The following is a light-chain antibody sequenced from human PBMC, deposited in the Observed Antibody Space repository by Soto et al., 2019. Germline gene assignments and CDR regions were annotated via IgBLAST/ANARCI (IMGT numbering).Light chain of an antibody. CDR3: QSYDSSLSYV. V-gene: IGLV2-14*01. CDR1: SSDVGGYNY. Sequence: QSALTQPASVSGSPGQSITISCTGTSSDVGGYNYVSWYQQHPGKAPKLMIYEVSNRPSGVSNRFSASKSGTSASLAITGLQAEDEADYYCQSYDSSLSYVFGTGTKVTVL. CDR2: EVS. J-gene: IGLJ1*01.